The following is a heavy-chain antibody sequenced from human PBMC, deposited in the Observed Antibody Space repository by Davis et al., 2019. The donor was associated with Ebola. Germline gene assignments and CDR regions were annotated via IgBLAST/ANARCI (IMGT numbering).Heavy chain of an antibody. V-gene: IGHV1-18*01. CDR2: ISAYNGNT. CDR3: ARGRARGAIVVAAWFDP. D-gene: IGHD3-22*01. Sequence: AASVKVSCKASGYTFTSYGISWVRQAPGQGLEWMGWISAYNGNTNHAQKLQGRVTMTTDTSTSTAYMELRSLRSDDTAVYYCARGRARGAIVVAAWFDPWGQGTLVTVSS. CDR1: GYTFTSYG. J-gene: IGHJ5*02.